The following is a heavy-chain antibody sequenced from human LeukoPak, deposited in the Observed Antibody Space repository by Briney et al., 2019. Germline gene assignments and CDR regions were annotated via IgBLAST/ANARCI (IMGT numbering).Heavy chain of an antibody. CDR1: GVSFDRYP. CDR3: AKIGAGATLGPHAFDM. D-gene: IGHD1-26*01. J-gene: IGHJ3*02. Sequence: GGGLRVSCAASGVSFDRYPVCWGRQGPGEGGGWGASITGSAIETNYADSVNGRFTISRDNSKKTFYLDMNRLRAEDTAFYFCAKIGAGATLGPHAFDMWGLGTVVIVSS. CDR2: ITGSAIET. V-gene: IGHV3-23*01.